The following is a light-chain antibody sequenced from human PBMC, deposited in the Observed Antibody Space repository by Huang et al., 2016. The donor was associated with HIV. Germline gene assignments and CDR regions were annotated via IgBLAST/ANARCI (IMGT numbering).Light chain of an antibody. Sequence: DIVMTQSPLSLPVTPGEPASISCRSSQSLLHSNGYNYLDWYLQKPGQSPQLLIYLGSNRASGVPDRFSGSGSGTDFTLKISRVEAEDVGVYYCMQALRTPPKRTFGPGTKVDIK. CDR3: MQALRTPPKRT. CDR2: LGS. CDR1: QSLLHSNGYNY. J-gene: IGKJ3*01. V-gene: IGKV2-28*01.